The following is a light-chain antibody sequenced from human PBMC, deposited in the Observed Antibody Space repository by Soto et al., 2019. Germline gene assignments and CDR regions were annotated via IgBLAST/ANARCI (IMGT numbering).Light chain of an antibody. CDR2: DAS. CDR1: QSVGTL. V-gene: IGKV3-11*01. Sequence: EIVLTQSPATLSLSPGERATLSCRASQSVGTLLAWYQPKPGQAPRLRIYDASNRATGVPARFSGSGAGTELTLTISSLAPEDFAVYYCEQRSNWPPALTFGGGTNVEIK. CDR3: EQRSNWPPALT. J-gene: IGKJ4*01.